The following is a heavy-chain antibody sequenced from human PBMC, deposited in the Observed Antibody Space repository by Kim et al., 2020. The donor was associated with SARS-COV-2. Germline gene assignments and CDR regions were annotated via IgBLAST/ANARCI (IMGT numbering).Heavy chain of an antibody. J-gene: IGHJ3*02. CDR2: ISGSGGST. V-gene: IGHV3-23*01. D-gene: IGHD2-15*01. CDR1: GFTFSSYA. CDR3: AKDMGIVVVVAATRAFDI. Sequence: GGSLRLSCAASGFTFSSYAMSWVRQAPGKGLEWVSAISGSGGSTYYADSVKGRFTISRDNSKNTLYLQMNSLRAEDTAVYYCAKDMGIVVVVAATRAFDIWGQGTMVTVSS.